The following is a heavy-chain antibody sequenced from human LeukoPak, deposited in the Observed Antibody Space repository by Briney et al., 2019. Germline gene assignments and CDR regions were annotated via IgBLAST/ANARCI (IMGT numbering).Heavy chain of an antibody. CDR3: ARGRVTYDYVRGSYRLGYFDY. V-gene: IGHV1-18*01. J-gene: IGHJ4*02. CDR1: GYTFTSYG. Sequence: ASVKVSCKASGYTFTSYGISWVRQAPGQGLEWMGWISAYNGNTNYAQKLQGRVTMTTDTSTSTAYMELRSLRSDDTAVYYCARGRVTYDYVRGSYRLGYFDYWGQGTLVTVSS. D-gene: IGHD3-16*02. CDR2: ISAYNGNT.